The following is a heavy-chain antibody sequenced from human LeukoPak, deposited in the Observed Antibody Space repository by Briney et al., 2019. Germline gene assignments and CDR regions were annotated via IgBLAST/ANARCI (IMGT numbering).Heavy chain of an antibody. CDR1: GYTFTTYY. CDR3: ARDRKSEIGGAIAGHYMDV. J-gene: IGHJ6*03. V-gene: IGHV1-46*01. Sequence: ASVKVSCKASGYTFTTYYMHWVRQAPGQGLEWIGIINPGDSVTSYSQNFKGRVTMTRDMSTTTVYMEMTSLRSDDTAVYYCARDRKSEIGGAIAGHYMDVWGKGTTVTVSS. CDR2: INPGDSVT. D-gene: IGHD3-16*02.